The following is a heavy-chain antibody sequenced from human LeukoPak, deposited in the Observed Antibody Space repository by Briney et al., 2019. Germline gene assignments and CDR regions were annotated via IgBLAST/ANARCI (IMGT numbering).Heavy chain of an antibody. CDR1: GFTFSSYW. Sequence: GGSLRLSCAASGFTFSSYWMSCVRQAPGKGLEWVANIKQDGSEKYDVDSHKGRFTISRDNAKSAMNLQMNCLRAEDTAVYYCAIDRSSWYRGGYNWFDPWGQGTLVTVSS. CDR3: AIDRSSWYRGGYNWFDP. V-gene: IGHV3-7*01. D-gene: IGHD6-13*01. CDR2: IKQDGSEK. J-gene: IGHJ5*02.